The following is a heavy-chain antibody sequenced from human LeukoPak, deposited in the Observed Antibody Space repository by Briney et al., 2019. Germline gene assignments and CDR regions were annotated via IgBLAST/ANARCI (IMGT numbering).Heavy chain of an antibody. V-gene: IGHV4-61*08. CDR2: IHDSGST. CDR1: GGSVSTDDYY. Sequence: SEPLSLTCTVSGGSVSTDDYYWSWIRQPPGKGLEWIGYIHDSGSTNYNPSLKSRVTISVDTSKNQFSLRLSSVSAADAAVYYCATDLVNWGQGTLVT. CDR3: ATDLVN. D-gene: IGHD2-21*01. J-gene: IGHJ4*02.